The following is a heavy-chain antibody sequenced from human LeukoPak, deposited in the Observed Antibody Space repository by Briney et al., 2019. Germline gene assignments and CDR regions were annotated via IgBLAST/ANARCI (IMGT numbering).Heavy chain of an antibody. Sequence: ASQNLSLTCAVSGGSISSGGYSWSWIRQPPGKGLEWIGYIYHSGSTYYKPSLKSRVTISVDRSKNQFSLKLSSVTAADTAVYYCARVVGGRVTWFDPWGQGTLVTVSS. J-gene: IGHJ5*02. CDR1: GGSISSGGYS. V-gene: IGHV4-30-2*01. CDR2: IYHSGST. CDR3: ARVVGGRVTWFDP. D-gene: IGHD1-26*01.